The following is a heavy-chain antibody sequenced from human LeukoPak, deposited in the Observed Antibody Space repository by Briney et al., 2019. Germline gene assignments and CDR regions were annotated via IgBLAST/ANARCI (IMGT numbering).Heavy chain of an antibody. J-gene: IGHJ4*02. Sequence: PGGSLRLSCAASGFTFSSYGMHWVRQAPGKGLEWVAVISYDGSNKYYADSVKGRFTISRDNSKNTLYLQMNSLRAEDTAVYYCAKGLTFGGVIAPFDYWGQGTLVTVSS. V-gene: IGHV3-30*18. CDR3: AKGLTFGGVIAPFDY. D-gene: IGHD3-16*02. CDR1: GFTFSSYG. CDR2: ISYDGSNK.